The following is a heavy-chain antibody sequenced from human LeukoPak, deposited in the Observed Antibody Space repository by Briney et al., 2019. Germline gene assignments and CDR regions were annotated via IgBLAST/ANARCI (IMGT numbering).Heavy chain of an antibody. CDR3: ARQERFIVATTGELGY. J-gene: IGHJ4*02. CDR2: IFYSGST. V-gene: IGHV4-39*01. Sequence: SETLSLTCTVPGGSISSSSYYWGWIRQPPGKGLEWIGSIFYSGSTYYNPSPKSRVTISVDTSKNQFSLKLSSVTAADTAVYYCARQERFIVATTGELGYWGQGTLGTVSS. CDR1: GGSISSSSYY. D-gene: IGHD5-12*01.